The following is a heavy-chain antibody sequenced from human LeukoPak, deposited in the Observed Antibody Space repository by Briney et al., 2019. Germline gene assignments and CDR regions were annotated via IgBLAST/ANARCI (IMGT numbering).Heavy chain of an antibody. CDR3: ARRFDI. CDR1: GFTVSSNY. CDR2: IYSGGST. Sequence: GGSLRLSCAASGFTVSSNYMSWVRQAPGRGLEWVSVIYSGGSTYYADSVKGRFTISRDNAQDSLYLQMNSLRAEDTAVYYCARRFDIWGQGTLVTVSS. V-gene: IGHV3-53*01. J-gene: IGHJ4*02.